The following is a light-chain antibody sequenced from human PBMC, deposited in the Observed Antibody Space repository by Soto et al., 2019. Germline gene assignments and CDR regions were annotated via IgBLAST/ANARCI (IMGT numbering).Light chain of an antibody. Sequence: GDRITITCRASRSIGLYLNWYQQKPAKAPKLLIYGASSLQTGVPSRFSGSGSGTDFTLTISSLQPEDFATYYCQQTYSTLITFGQGTRLEIK. CDR3: QQTYSTLIT. CDR1: RSIGLY. CDR2: GAS. J-gene: IGKJ5*01. V-gene: IGKV1-39*01.